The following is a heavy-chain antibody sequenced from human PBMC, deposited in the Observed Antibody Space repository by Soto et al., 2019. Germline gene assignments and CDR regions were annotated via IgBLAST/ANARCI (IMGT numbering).Heavy chain of an antibody. Sequence: ASVKVSCKASGYTFTSYGISWVRQAPGQGLEWMGWISAYNGNTNYAQKLQGRVTMTTDTSTSTAYMELRSLRSDDTAVYYCAIAQYYSSGWKVPFDYWSQGTPVTGSS. CDR3: AIAQYYSSGWKVPFDY. J-gene: IGHJ4*02. CDR1: GYTFTSYG. V-gene: IGHV1-18*01. CDR2: ISAYNGNT. D-gene: IGHD6-19*01.